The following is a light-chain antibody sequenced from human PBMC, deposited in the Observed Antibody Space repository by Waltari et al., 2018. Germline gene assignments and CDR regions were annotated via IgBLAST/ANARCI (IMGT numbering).Light chain of an antibody. J-gene: IGKJ4*01. V-gene: IGKV1-8*01. CDR1: QGISSY. Sequence: AIRMIQSPSSFSASTGDRVTLTCRASQGISSYLAWSQQKPGKAPKLLIYAASTLQSGVPSRFSGSGSGTDFTLTISCLQSEDFATYYCQQYYSYPLTFGGGTKVEIK. CDR2: AAS. CDR3: QQYYSYPLT.